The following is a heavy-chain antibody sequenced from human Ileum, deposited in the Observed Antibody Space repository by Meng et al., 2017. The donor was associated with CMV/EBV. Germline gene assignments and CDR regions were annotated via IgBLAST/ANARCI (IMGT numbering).Heavy chain of an antibody. V-gene: IGHV3-30*02. CDR3: AKDHYDSSGYQDFDY. CDR2: IRYDGSNK. J-gene: IGHJ4*02. D-gene: IGHD3-22*01. Sequence: GGSLRLSCAASGFTFSSYGMHWVRQAPGKGLEWVAFIRYDGSNKYYADSVKGRFTISRDNSKNTLYLQMNSLRAEDTAVYYCAKDHYDSSGYQDFDYWGQGTLVTGAS. CDR1: GFTFSSYG.